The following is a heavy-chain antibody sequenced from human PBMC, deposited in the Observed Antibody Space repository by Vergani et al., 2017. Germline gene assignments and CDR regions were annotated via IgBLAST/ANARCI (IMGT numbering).Heavy chain of an antibody. Sequence: QVQLVESGGGVVQPGRSLRLSCAASGFTFSTYGMHWVRQAPGKGLEWVAIIWYDGSNKYFADSVKGRFTISRDNSKNTLYLQMNSLRAEDTAVYYCARGPRLRFLEWLGGMDVWGQGTTVTVSS. CDR3: ARGPRLRFLEWLGGMDV. CDR2: IWYDGSNK. D-gene: IGHD3-3*01. J-gene: IGHJ6*02. V-gene: IGHV3-33*01. CDR1: GFTFSTYG.